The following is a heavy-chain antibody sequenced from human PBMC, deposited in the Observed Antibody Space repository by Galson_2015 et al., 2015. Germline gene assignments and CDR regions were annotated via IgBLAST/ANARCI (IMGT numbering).Heavy chain of an antibody. CDR2: IHPGDADT. D-gene: IGHD3-22*01. J-gene: IGHJ4*02. CDR3: ASHDSLEAGSFDY. Sequence: QSGAEVKKPGESLKISCKGSGYSFTNYWIGWVRQMPGKGLEWMGIIHPGDADTRYSPTFQGQVTISADKSTSTAYLHWSSLKASDAAMYSCASHDSLEAGSFDYWGQGTLVTVSS. V-gene: IGHV5-51*03. CDR1: GYSFTNYW.